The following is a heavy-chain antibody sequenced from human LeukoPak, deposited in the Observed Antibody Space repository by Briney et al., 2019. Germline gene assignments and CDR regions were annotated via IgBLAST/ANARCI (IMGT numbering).Heavy chain of an antibody. D-gene: IGHD1-26*01. CDR1: GYSFTTYD. J-gene: IGHJ4*02. CDR3: ARVAGSIDY. Sequence: GASVKVSCKASGYSFTTYDINWVRQATGQGLEWMGWMKLKSGYTGYAQKFQGRVTITRDTSTSTVYMELSSLRSEDTAVYYCARVAGSIDYWGQGTLVTVSS. V-gene: IGHV1-8*03. CDR2: MKLKSGYT.